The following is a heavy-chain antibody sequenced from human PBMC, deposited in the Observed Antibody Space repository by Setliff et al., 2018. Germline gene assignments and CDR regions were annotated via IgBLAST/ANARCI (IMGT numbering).Heavy chain of an antibody. CDR1: GFTFDNYA. CDR2: ISGSGGST. D-gene: IGHD3-10*01. J-gene: IGHJ6*03. Sequence: GESLKISCAASGFTFDNYAMSWVRQAPGKGLEWVSAISGSGGSTYYADSVKGRFSISRDNSKSTLYLQMNSLRVEDTALYYCAKDDGSGTYYRKDYYYMDVWGKGTTVTVS. CDR3: AKDDGSGTYYRKDYYYMDV. V-gene: IGHV3-23*01.